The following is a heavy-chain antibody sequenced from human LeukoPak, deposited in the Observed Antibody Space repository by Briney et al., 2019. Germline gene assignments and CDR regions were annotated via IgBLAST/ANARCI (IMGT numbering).Heavy chain of an antibody. CDR3: ARDSNAQYDYSNHYYFDY. J-gene: IGHJ4*02. Sequence: GGSLRLSCAASGFTFSSYAMHWVRQAPGKGLEWVAVISYDGSNKCYADSVKGRFTISRDNSKNTLYLQMNSLRAEDTAVYYCARDSNAQYDYSNHYYFDYWGQGTLVTVSS. CDR1: GFTFSSYA. V-gene: IGHV3-30-3*01. D-gene: IGHD4-11*01. CDR2: ISYDGSNK.